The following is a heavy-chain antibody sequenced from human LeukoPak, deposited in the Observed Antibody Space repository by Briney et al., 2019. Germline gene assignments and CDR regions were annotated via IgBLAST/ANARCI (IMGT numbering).Heavy chain of an antibody. V-gene: IGHV4-59*01. D-gene: IGHD4-17*01. CDR3: AREGLRYYYYGMDV. CDR1: GGSISSYY. J-gene: IGHJ6*02. CDR2: IYYSGST. Sequence: PSETLSLTCTVSGGSISSYYWSWIRQPPGKGLEWIGYIYYSGSTNYSPSLKSRVTISVDTSKNQFSLKLSSVTAADTAVYYCAREGLRYYYYGMDVWGQGTTVTVSS.